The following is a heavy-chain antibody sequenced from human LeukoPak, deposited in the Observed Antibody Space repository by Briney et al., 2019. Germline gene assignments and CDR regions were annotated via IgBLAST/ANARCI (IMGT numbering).Heavy chain of an antibody. V-gene: IGHV3-21*01. CDR2: ISSSSSYI. CDR1: GFSFNSYS. Sequence: GGYLRLSCAASGFSFNSYSINWVRQDPGKGLEWVSSISSSSSYIYYADSVKGRFTISRDNAKNSLYLQMDSLRAEDTAVYYCARDWTGTSPAVFDYWGQGTLVTVSS. D-gene: IGHD3/OR15-3a*01. J-gene: IGHJ4*02. CDR3: ARDWTGTSPAVFDY.